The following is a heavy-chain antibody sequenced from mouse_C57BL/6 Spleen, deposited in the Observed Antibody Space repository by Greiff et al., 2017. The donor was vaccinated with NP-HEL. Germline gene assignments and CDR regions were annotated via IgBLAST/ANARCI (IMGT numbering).Heavy chain of an antibody. CDR1: GYAFSSSW. Sequence: VQLQQSGPELVKPGASVKISCKASGYAFSSSWMNWVKQRPGKGLEWIGRIYPGDGDTNYNGKFKGKATLTADKSSSTAYMQLSSLTSEDSAVYCCAREGEGFDYWGQGTTLTVSS. CDR3: AREGEGFDY. J-gene: IGHJ2*01. CDR2: IYPGDGDT. V-gene: IGHV1-82*01.